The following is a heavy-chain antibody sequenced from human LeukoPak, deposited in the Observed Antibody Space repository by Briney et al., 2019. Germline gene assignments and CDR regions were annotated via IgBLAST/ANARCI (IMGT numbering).Heavy chain of an antibody. D-gene: IGHD6-13*01. Sequence: GGSLRLSCAASGFTFSSYWMSWVRQAPGKGLEWVANIKQDESNKYNMAPVKGRFTNSRDNAKNSLYLKMNSLRAEDTAVYYCARDRTTRYSSSWYEPYYYYYYGMDVWGQGTTVTVSS. V-gene: IGHV3-7*01. J-gene: IGHJ6*02. CDR1: GFTFSSYW. CDR2: IKQDESNK. CDR3: ARDRTTRYSSSWYEPYYYYYYGMDV.